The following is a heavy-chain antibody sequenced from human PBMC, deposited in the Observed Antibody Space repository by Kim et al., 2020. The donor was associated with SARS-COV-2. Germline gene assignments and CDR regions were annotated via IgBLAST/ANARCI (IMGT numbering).Heavy chain of an antibody. V-gene: IGHV3-30*18. CDR1: GFTFSSYG. D-gene: IGHD3-10*01. J-gene: IGHJ3*02. CDR3: AKDLIARLLWFGEDAFDI. Sequence: GGSLRLSCAASGFTFSSYGMHWVRQAPGKGLEWVAVISYDGSNKYYADSVKGRFTISRDNSKNTLYLQMNSLRAEDTAVYYCAKDLIARLLWFGEDAFDIWGQGTMVTVSS. CDR2: ISYDGSNK.